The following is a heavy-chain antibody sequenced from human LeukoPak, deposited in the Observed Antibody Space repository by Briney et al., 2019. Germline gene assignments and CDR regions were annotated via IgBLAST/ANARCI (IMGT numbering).Heavy chain of an antibody. CDR3: ARDGRDCSGDNCYSWLDY. CDR2: IKQDGSNK. J-gene: IGHJ4*02. D-gene: IGHD2-15*01. V-gene: IGHV3-7*01. CDR1: GFTFSTYW. Sequence: GGSLRLSCAASGFTFSTYWMTWVRQAPGKGLEWVANIKQDGSNKYYVDSVKGRFTISRDNAKNSLYLQMNSLRAEDTAVYYCARDGRDCSGDNCYSWLDYWGQGTLVTVSS.